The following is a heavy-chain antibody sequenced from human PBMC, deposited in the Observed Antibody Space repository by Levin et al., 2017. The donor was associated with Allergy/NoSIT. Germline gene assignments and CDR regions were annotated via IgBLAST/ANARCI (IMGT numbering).Heavy chain of an antibody. Sequence: GGSLRLSCAASGFSFSDVYMTWIRQAPGKGLEWIGRVKRMIDGATTDYAAPVKGRITISRDDSRNTLYLQMKSLKPEDTAMYYCASGFIQGFQYWGQGILITVSS. CDR3: ASGFIQGFQY. CDR1: GFSFSDVY. CDR2: VKRMIDGATT. D-gene: IGHD2-21*01. J-gene: IGHJ4*02. V-gene: IGHV3-15*01.